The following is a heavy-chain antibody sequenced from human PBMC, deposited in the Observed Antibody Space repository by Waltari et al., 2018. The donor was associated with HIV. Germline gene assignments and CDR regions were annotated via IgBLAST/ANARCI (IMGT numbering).Heavy chain of an antibody. CDR2: IYYSGST. CDR3: ARAVQGYCSGGSCENYFDY. CDR1: GGSISSSSYY. Sequence: QLQLQESGPGLVKPSETLSLTCTVSGGSISSSSYYWGWIRQPPGKGLEWFGSIYYSGSTYYNPALKSRVTISVDTSKNQFSLKLSAVTAADTAVYYCARAVQGYCSGGSCENYFDYWGQGTLVTVSS. D-gene: IGHD2-15*01. V-gene: IGHV4-39*01. J-gene: IGHJ4*02.